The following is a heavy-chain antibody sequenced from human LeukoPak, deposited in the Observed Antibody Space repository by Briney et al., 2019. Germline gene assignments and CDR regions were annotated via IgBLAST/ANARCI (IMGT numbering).Heavy chain of an antibody. J-gene: IGHJ4*02. V-gene: IGHV1-2*02. CDR3: ARASVENTLRIDDY. CDR2: INPYSGDT. CDR1: GYTFTYYY. Sequence: ASVKVSCKASGYTFTYYYMHWVRQAPGQGLEWMGWINPYSGDTNYAQKFQGRVTMTRDTSIATAYMDLSRLKSDDTAVYYCARASVENTLRIDDYWGQGTLVTVSS. D-gene: IGHD2-15*01.